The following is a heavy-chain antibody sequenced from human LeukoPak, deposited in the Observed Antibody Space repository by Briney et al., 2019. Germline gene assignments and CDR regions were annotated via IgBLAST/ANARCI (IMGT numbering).Heavy chain of an antibody. V-gene: IGHV3-21*01. CDR3: AKLNPDYYDSSGYYRDSRNYFDY. J-gene: IGHJ4*02. CDR2: ISSSSSFI. CDR1: GFTFSSYT. D-gene: IGHD3-22*01. Sequence: PGGSLRLSCAASGFTFSSYTMNWVRQAPGKGLEWVSSISSSSSFIYYADSVKGRFTISRDNAKNSLYLQMNSLRAEDTAVYYCAKLNPDYYDSSGYYRDSRNYFDYWGQGTLVTVSS.